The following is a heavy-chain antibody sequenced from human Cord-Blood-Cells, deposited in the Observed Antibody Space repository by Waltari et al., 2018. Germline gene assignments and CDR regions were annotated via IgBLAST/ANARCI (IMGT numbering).Heavy chain of an antibody. J-gene: IGHJ4*02. D-gene: IGHD3-10*01. CDR1: GGTFSSYA. CDR3: ARDPDYGSGSDY. CDR2: TIPSFGTA. Sequence: QVQLVQSGAEVKKPGSSVKVSCKASGGTFSSYAISWVRQAPGQGLEWMGGTIPSFGTANYAQKFQGRVTITADESTSTAYMELSSLRSEDTAVYYCARDPDYGSGSDYWGQGTLVTVSS. V-gene: IGHV1-69*01.